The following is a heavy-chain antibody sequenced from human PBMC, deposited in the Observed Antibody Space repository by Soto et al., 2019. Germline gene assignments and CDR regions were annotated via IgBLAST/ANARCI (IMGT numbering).Heavy chain of an antibody. CDR3: ARAVEACGGSCYVDLDY. J-gene: IGHJ4*02. CDR1: GYTFTGYY. V-gene: IGHV1-2*04. Sequence: ASVKVSCKASGYTFTGYYMHWVRQAPGQGLEWMGWINPNSGGTNYAQKFQGWVTMTRDTSISTAYMELSRLRSDDTAVYYCARAVEACGGSCYVDLDYWGQGTLVTVSS. CDR2: INPNSGGT. D-gene: IGHD2-15*01.